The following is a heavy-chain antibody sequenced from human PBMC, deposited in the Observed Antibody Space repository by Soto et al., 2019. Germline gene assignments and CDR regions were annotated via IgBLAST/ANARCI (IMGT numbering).Heavy chain of an antibody. J-gene: IGHJ3*02. CDR2: ISSSSSYI. CDR3: ARPTESDAFDI. CDR1: GFTFSSYS. V-gene: IGHV3-21*01. Sequence: GGSLRLSCAASGFTFSSYSMNWVRQAPGKGLEWVSSISSSSSYIYYADSVKGRFTISRDNAKNSLYLQMNSLRAEDTAVYCCARPTESDAFDIWGQGTMVTVSS.